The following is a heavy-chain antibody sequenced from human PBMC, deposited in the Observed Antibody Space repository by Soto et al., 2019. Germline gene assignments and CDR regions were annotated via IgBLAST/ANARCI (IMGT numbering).Heavy chain of an antibody. V-gene: IGHV1-3*01. CDR2: INAGNGNT. D-gene: IGHD2-15*01. J-gene: IGHJ4*02. CDR1: GYTFTSYA. Sequence: ASVMVSCKASGYTFTSYAMHWVRQAPGQRLEWMGWINAGNGNTKYSQKFQGRVTITRDTSASTAYMELSSLRSEDTAVYYCARGDCSGGSCYRPSYYFDYWGQGTLVTVSS. CDR3: ARGDCSGGSCYRPSYYFDY.